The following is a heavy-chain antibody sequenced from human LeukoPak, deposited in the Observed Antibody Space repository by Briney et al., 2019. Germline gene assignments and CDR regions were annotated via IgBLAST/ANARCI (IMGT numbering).Heavy chain of an antibody. CDR1: GFSFSSYG. V-gene: IGHV3-33*01. J-gene: IGHJ4*02. D-gene: IGHD6-13*01. Sequence: GGSLRLSCAASGFSFSSYGMHWVRQAPGKGLEWVAAIWYDGSNGYYEDSGKGRFTISRDNSKNTVYLQMDSLRVEDTAVYYCARPPQQRVWFFDDWGQGTLVTVSS. CDR3: ARPPQQRVWFFDD. CDR2: IWYDGSNG.